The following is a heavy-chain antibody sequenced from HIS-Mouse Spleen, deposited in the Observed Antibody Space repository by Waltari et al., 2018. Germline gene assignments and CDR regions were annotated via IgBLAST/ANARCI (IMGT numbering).Heavy chain of an antibody. V-gene: IGHV4-59*01. J-gene: IGHJ4*02. Sequence: QVQLQESGPGLVKPSETLSLTCTVSGGSISSYYWSWIRQPPGKGLEWIGYIYYSGSTNYNPSLKSRVTISVDTSKNQFSLKLSSVTAADTAVYYCARVSFRERYFDYWGQGTLVTVSS. CDR2: IYYSGST. CDR3: ARVSFRERYFDY. CDR1: GGSISSYY. D-gene: IGHD1-1*01.